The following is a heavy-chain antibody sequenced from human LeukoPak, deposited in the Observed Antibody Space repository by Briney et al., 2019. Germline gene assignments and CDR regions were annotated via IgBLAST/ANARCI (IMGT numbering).Heavy chain of an antibody. V-gene: IGHV3-30-3*01. CDR1: GFTFSSYA. CDR2: ISYDGSNK. J-gene: IGHJ4*02. Sequence: PGGSLRLSCAASGFTFSSYAMHWVRQAPGKGLEWVAVISYDGSNKYYADSVKGRFTISRDNSKNTLYLQMNGLRAEDTAVYYCARGPSVNSGWPFDYWGQGTLVTVSS. CDR3: ARGPSVNSGWPFDY. D-gene: IGHD6-19*01.